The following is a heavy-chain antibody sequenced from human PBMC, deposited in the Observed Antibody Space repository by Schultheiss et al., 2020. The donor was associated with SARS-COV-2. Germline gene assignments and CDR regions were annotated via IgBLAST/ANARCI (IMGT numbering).Heavy chain of an antibody. J-gene: IGHJ6*02. CDR3: AAPGLDIEDTIFGVGGV. CDR2: IYTSGST. D-gene: IGHD3-3*01. CDR1: GGSISSSSYY. Sequence: SETLSLTCTVSGGSISSSSYYWSWIRQPAGKGLEWIGRIYTSGSTYYNPSLKSRVTISVDTSKNQFSLKLSSVTAADTAVYYCAAPGLDIEDTIFGVGGVWGQGTTVTVSS. V-gene: IGHV4-61*02.